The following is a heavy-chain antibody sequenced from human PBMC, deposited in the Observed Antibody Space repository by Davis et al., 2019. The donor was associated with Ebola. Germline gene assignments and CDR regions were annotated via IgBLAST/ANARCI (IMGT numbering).Heavy chain of an antibody. J-gene: IGHJ6*04. CDR3: TSIRFLEDMDV. Sequence: PGGSLRLSCAASGFTFSDYYMSWIRQAPGKGLEWVGFIRSKAYGGTTEYAASVKGRFTISRDDSKSIAYLQMNSLKTEDTAVYYCTSIRFLEDMDVWGKGTTVTVSS. CDR1: GFTFSDYY. D-gene: IGHD3-3*01. CDR2: IRSKAYGGTT. V-gene: IGHV3-49*03.